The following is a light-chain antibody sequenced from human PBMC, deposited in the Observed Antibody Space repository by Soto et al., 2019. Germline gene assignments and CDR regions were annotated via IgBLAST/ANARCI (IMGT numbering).Light chain of an antibody. Sequence: DIQMPQSPSSLSASVGDRVTITCRASQSIDTSLNWYQQKPGKAPKLLIYGASSLQSGVPLRFSGSGSGTDFTLTISSLQPEDFATYYCQQSYSIMPLTFGGGTKVEIK. CDR3: QQSYSIMPLT. V-gene: IGKV1-39*01. J-gene: IGKJ4*01. CDR2: GAS. CDR1: QSIDTS.